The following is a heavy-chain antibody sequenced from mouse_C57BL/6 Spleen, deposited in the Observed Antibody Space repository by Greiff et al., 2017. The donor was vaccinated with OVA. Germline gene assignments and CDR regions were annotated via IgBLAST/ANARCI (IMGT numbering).Heavy chain of an antibody. CDR2: ISDGGSYT. Sequence: DVQLVESGGGLVKPGGSLKLSCAASGFTFSSYAMSWVRQTPEKRLEWVATISDGGSYTYYPDNVKGRFTISRDNAKNNLYLQMSHLKSEDTAMYYCARENYSNYVSFAYWGQGTLVTVSA. CDR1: GFTFSSYA. J-gene: IGHJ3*01. CDR3: ARENYSNYVSFAY. D-gene: IGHD2-5*01. V-gene: IGHV5-4*01.